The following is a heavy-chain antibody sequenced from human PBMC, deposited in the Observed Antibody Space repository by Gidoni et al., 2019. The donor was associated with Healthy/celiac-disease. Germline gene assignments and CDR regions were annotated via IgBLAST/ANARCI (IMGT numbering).Heavy chain of an antibody. CDR2: PYPNQSNT. CDR3: ASHGPRLHYFDPGGLSWFDP. J-gene: IGHJ5*02. Sequence: ELRLGQSGAEVKKPGESVKNSGKGSGYKFTNCFRLWLRQMPGKGLTRMGIPYPNQSNTTYSPSFQGPVTLAAAKSISTAYLQWSNLKAPDPAMYYRASHGPRLHYFDPGGLSWFDPWGQGTLVTVSS. CDR1: GYKFTNCF. V-gene: IGHV5-51*01. D-gene: IGHD3-9*01.